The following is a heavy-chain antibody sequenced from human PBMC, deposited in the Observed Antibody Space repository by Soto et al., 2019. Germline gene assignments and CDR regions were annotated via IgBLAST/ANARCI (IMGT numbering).Heavy chain of an antibody. V-gene: IGHV4-30-2*01. D-gene: IGHD4-17*01. CDR1: GDSISSGGYS. J-gene: IGHJ5*02. CDR2: IYHSGST. CDR3: ARFYGDYSNWYDP. Sequence: SETLSLTCAVSGDSISSGGYSWSWIRQPPGKGLEWIGYIYHSGSTYYNPSLKSRVTISIDRSKNQFSLKLSSVTAADTAVYYCARFYGDYSNWYDPWGQGTLVTVSS.